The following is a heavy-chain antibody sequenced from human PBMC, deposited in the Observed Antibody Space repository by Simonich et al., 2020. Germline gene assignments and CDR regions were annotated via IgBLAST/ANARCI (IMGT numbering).Heavy chain of an antibody. V-gene: IGHV1-2*02. D-gene: IGHD3-3*01. Sequence: QVQLVQSGAEVKKPGASVKVSCKASGYTFTGYYRHWVRQAPGQGLEWMEWINPNNGGTNYAQKFQGRGTMTRDTSISTAYMELSRLRSDDTAVYYCARGGVQYYYYYMDVWGKGTTVTVSS. CDR2: INPNNGGT. CDR1: GYTFTGYY. CDR3: ARGGVQYYYYYMDV. J-gene: IGHJ6*03.